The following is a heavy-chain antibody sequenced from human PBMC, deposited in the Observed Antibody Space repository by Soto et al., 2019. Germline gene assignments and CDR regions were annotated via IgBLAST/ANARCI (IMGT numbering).Heavy chain of an antibody. Sequence: PSETLSRTCAVSGGSFTSNNWWTWVRQPPGQGLEWIGEIYRTGSTNYNPSLKSRVTISLDKSENQFSLKVTSLTAADPAVYYCASRDPGTSVDYWGQGTLVTVSS. D-gene: IGHD1-7*01. J-gene: IGHJ4*02. CDR1: GGSFTSNNW. CDR2: IYRTGST. V-gene: IGHV4-4*02. CDR3: ASRDPGTSVDY.